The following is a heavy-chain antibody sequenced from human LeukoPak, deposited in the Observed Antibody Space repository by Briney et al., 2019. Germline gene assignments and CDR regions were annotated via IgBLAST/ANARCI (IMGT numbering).Heavy chain of an antibody. Sequence: PGGSLRLSCAASGFTFSSYSMNWVRQAPGKGLEWVSSISSSSRYKYYADSVKGRFTISRDNAKNSLNLQMNSLRAEDTAVYYCARDNVKTAFDPWGQGTLVTVSS. CDR3: ARDNVKTAFDP. V-gene: IGHV3-21*01. CDR2: ISSSSRYK. D-gene: IGHD1-1*01. J-gene: IGHJ5*02. CDR1: GFTFSSYS.